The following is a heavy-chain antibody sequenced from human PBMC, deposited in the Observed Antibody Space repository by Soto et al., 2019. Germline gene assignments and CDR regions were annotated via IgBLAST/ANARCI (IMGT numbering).Heavy chain of an antibody. CDR2: IRNKPKSYTT. Sequence: LSLTCAVSGGSISSGGYSWSWIRQPPGKGLEWVGRIRNKPKSYTTDYAASVKGRFSVSRDDSKNSVYLQMNSLKTEDTAVYYCARAVMTQGGTNFDYWGQRTLVTVSS. D-gene: IGHD2-8*01. CDR1: GGSISSGGYS. J-gene: IGHJ4*02. CDR3: ARAVMTQGGTNFDY. V-gene: IGHV3-72*01.